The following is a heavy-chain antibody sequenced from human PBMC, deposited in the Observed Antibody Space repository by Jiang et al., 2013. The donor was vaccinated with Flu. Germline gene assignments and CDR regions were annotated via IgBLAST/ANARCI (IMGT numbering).Heavy chain of an antibody. CDR1: GYTFTGYY. V-gene: IGHV1-2*04. Sequence: SGAEVKKPGASVKVSCKASGYTFTGYYMHWVRQAPGQGLEWMGWINPNSGGTNYAQKFQGWVTMTRDTSISTAYMELSRLRSDDTAVYYCARSYYDFWSGSAYYYYYGMDVWGQGTTVTVSS. J-gene: IGHJ6*02. D-gene: IGHD3-3*01. CDR2: INPNSGGT. CDR3: ARSYYDFWSGSAYYYYYGMDV.